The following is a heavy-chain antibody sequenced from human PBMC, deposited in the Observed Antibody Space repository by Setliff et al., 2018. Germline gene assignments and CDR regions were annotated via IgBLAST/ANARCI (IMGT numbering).Heavy chain of an antibody. CDR1: GGTFSSYA. J-gene: IGHJ4*02. CDR2: IIPIFGTA. Sequence: SVKVSCKASGGTFSSYAISWVRQAPGQGLEWMGGIIPIFGTANYAQKFQGRVTITRDTSASTAYMELSSLRSEDTAVYYCASTYYGSGSFDYWGQGTLVTVLL. CDR3: ASTYYGSGSFDY. D-gene: IGHD3-10*01. V-gene: IGHV1-69*05.